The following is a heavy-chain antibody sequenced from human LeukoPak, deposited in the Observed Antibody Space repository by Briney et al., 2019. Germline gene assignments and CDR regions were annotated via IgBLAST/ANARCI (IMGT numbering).Heavy chain of an antibody. Sequence: AALKVSCEAPGYTFTETHMHSVRHALGPRVWRIGWINPNSGDTKYAQRCQGRVTMTRDTSISTVQMELSRLISDDTAVYYCARVWQQLSEYQHWGQGTLVTVCS. CDR2: INPNSGDT. CDR1: GYTFTETH. D-gene: IGHD6-13*01. J-gene: IGHJ1*01. V-gene: IGHV1-2*02. CDR3: ARVWQQLSEYQH.